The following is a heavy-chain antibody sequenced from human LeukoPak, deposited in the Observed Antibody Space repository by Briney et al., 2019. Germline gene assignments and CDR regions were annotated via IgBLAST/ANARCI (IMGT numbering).Heavy chain of an antibody. D-gene: IGHD7-27*01. J-gene: IGHJ2*01. V-gene: IGHV3-30*18. CDR3: AKDKGTGYYWYFDL. Sequence: GGSLRLSCAASGFTFSNYGMHWVRQDPGKGLEWVAVVAHDGSVAYYADWVKGRLTISRDNSKNSLYLQMNSLRAEDTALYYCAKDKGTGYYWYFDLWGRGTLVTVSS. CDR2: VAHDGSVA. CDR1: GFTFSNYG.